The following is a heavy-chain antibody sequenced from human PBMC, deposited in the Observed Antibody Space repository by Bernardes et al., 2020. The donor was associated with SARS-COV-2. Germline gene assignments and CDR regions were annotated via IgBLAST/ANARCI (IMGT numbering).Heavy chain of an antibody. V-gene: IGHV5-51*01. D-gene: IGHD3-22*01. Sequence: GESLKISCKGSGYTFTRYWIAWVRQMPGKGLEWMGIIYPGDFDTRYSPSFQGQVTISADKSIGTAYLQWSSLKASDTAMYFCARQSYDISVSYYFDYWGQGTLVTVSS. CDR2: IYPGDFDT. CDR3: ARQSYDISVSYYFDY. CDR1: GYTFTRYW. J-gene: IGHJ4*02.